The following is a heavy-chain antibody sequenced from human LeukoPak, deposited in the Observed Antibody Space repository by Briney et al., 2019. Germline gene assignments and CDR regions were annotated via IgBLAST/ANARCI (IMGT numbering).Heavy chain of an antibody. D-gene: IGHD6-19*01. Sequence: GGSLRLSCAASGFTFSSYSMNWVRQAPGKGLEWVSSISSSSYIYYADSVKGRFTISRDNAKNSLYLQMNSLRAEDTAVYYCARGPGIAVAGTPYWGQGTLVTVSS. CDR3: ARGPGIAVAGTPY. J-gene: IGHJ4*02. V-gene: IGHV3-21*01. CDR1: GFTFSSYS. CDR2: ISSSSYI.